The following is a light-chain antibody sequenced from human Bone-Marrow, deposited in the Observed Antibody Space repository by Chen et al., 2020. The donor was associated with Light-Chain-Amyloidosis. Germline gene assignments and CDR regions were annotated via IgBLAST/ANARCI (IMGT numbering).Light chain of an antibody. Sequence: SYELTQPPSVSVSPGQTARITCSGDDLPTEYAYWYQQKPGQAPVLVIHRDTARPSGISERFSGASSGTTATLTSSGVQAADEADYHCQSADSSGTYEGIFGGGTKLTVL. J-gene: IGLJ2*01. CDR2: RDT. CDR3: QSADSSGTYEGI. CDR1: DLPTEY. V-gene: IGLV3-25*03.